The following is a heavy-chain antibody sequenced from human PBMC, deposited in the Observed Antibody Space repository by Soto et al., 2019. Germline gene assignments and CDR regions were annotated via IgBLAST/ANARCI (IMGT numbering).Heavy chain of an antibody. V-gene: IGHV3-48*01. CDR1: GFTFSSYS. CDR3: TRDPTYYDFWPSSDF. J-gene: IGHJ3*01. D-gene: IGHD3-3*01. Sequence: GGSLRLSCAASGFTFSSYSMNWVRQAPGKGLEWVSYIRSSSSALYYADSVEGRFTISRDNAKNSLYLQMNSLRVEDTAVYYCTRDPTYYDFWPSSDFWGHGTMVTVSS. CDR2: IRSSSSAL.